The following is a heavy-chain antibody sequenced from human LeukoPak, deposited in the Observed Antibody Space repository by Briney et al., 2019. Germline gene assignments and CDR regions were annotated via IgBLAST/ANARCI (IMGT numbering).Heavy chain of an antibody. CDR2: IYHSGST. V-gene: IGHV4-30-2*01. D-gene: IGHD3-22*01. J-gene: IGHJ4*02. Sequence: RSSETLSLTCAVSGGSISSGGYSWSWLRQPPGKGLEWIGYIYHSGSTYYNPSLKSRVTISVDRSKNQFSLKLSSVTAADTAVYYCARGGDSRGLGDPDTFDYWGQGTLVTVSS. CDR1: GGSISSGGYS. CDR3: ARGGDSRGLGDPDTFDY.